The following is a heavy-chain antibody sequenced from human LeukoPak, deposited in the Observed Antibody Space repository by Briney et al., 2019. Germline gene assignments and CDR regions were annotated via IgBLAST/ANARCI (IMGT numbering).Heavy chain of an antibody. CDR3: AADWEVPNAYDI. V-gene: IGHV3-53*01. D-gene: IGHD1-26*01. CDR1: GFTVSSNY. J-gene: IGHJ3*02. Sequence: GGSLRLSCAASGFTVSSNYMSWVRQAPGKGLEWVSVTYSGGRTYYADSVKGRFTISRDNSKNTLYLQMNSLRAEDTAVYYCAADWEVPNAYDIWGQGTMVTVSS. CDR2: TYSGGRT.